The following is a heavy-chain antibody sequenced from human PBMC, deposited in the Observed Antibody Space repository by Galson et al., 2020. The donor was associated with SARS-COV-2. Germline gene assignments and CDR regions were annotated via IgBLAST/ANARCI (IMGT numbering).Heavy chain of an antibody. CDR3: ARSYSGSYYAHNDY. CDR1: GFTFSSFA. CDR2: ISYDGSNK. Sequence: GGSLRLSCAASGFTFSSFAMHWVRQAPGKGLEWVAVISYDGSNKYYADSVKGRFTISRDNSKNTLYLQMNSLRAEDTAVYYCARSYSGSYYAHNDYGGQGTLVTVSS. D-gene: IGHD1-26*01. J-gene: IGHJ4*02. V-gene: IGHV3-30*04.